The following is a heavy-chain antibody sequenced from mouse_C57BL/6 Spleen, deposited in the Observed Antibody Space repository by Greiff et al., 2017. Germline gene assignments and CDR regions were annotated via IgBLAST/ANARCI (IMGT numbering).Heavy chain of an antibody. D-gene: IGHD1-1*01. CDR1: GYSFTDYN. J-gene: IGHJ2*01. CDR2: INPNYGTT. V-gene: IGHV1-39*01. Sequence: EVKLVESGPELVKPGASVKISCKASGYSFTDYNMNWVKQSNGKSLEWIGVINPNYGTTSYNQKFKGKATLTVDQSSSTAYMQLNSLTSEDSAVYYCASYGRARDYYDYWGQGTTLTVSS. CDR3: ASYGRARDYYDY.